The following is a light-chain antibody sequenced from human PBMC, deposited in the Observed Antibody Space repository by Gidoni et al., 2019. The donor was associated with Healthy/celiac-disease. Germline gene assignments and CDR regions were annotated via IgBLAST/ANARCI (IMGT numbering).Light chain of an antibody. J-gene: IGKJ1*01. Sequence: EIVMTQSPATLSVSPGERATLSCRASQSVSSNLPWYQQKPGQAPRLLIYGASTRATGIPARFSGSGSGTEFTLTISSLQSEDFAVYYCQQYNSFGQGTKVEIK. CDR2: GAS. CDR3: QQYNS. V-gene: IGKV3-15*01. CDR1: QSVSSN.